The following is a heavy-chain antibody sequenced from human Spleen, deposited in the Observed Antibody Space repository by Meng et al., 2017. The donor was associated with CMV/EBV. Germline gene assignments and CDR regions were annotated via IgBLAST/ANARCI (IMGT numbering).Heavy chain of an antibody. J-gene: IGHJ6*02. Sequence: SETLSLTCTVSGGSISSSSYYWGWIRQPPGKGLEWIGYISYSGSTNYSPSLRSRVSLSVDTSKNQFSLELSAVTAADTAIYYCARDRAALGYYYYAMDVWGQGTTVTVSS. CDR1: GGSISSSSYY. CDR2: ISYSGST. CDR3: ARDRAALGYYYYAMDV. D-gene: IGHD2-15*01. V-gene: IGHV4-61*05.